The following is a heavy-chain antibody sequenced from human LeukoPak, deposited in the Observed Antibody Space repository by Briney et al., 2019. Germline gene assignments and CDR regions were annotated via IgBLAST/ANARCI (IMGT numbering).Heavy chain of an antibody. J-gene: IGHJ3*02. CDR2: IYYSGST. CDR1: GGPISSGDYY. D-gene: IGHD2-2*01. Sequence: PSQTLSLTCTVSGGPISSGDYYWGWIRQPPGKGLEWIGYIYYSGSTYYNPSLKSRVTISVDTSKNQFSLKLSSVTAADTAVYYCARDLADIVVVPAASPDAFDIWGQGTMVTVSS. V-gene: IGHV4-30-4*08. CDR3: ARDLADIVVVPAASPDAFDI.